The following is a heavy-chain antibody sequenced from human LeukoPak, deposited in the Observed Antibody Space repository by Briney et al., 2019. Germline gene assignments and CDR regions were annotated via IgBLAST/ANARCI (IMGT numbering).Heavy chain of an antibody. Sequence: SETLSLTCTVSGGSISSYYWSWIRQPPGKGLEWIGYIYYSGSTNYNPSLKSRVTISVDTSKNQFYLKLSSVTAADTAVYYCARDRHRDGYNLPFYFDYWGQGTLVTVSS. CDR1: GGSISSYY. CDR3: ARDRHRDGYNLPFYFDY. J-gene: IGHJ4*02. D-gene: IGHD5-24*01. V-gene: IGHV4-59*01. CDR2: IYYSGST.